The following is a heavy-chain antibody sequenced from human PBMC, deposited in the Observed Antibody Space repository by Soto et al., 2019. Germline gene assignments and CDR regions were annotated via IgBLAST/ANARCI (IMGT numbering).Heavy chain of an antibody. CDR1: GFTLSTYA. CDR2: ITGSGGST. CDR3: VKHRGNPSGAFDI. V-gene: IGHV3-23*01. D-gene: IGHD3-10*01. Sequence: EVQLLESGGGLVQPGGSLRLSCVASGFTLSTYAMSWVRQAPGKGLEWVSGITGSGGSTYYADSVKGRFTISRDNSKSTVSLHMNSLRAEDTAVYHCVKHRGNPSGAFDIW. J-gene: IGHJ3*02.